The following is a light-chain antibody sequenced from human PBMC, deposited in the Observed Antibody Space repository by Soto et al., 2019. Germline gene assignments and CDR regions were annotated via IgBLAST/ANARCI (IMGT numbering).Light chain of an antibody. CDR3: AAWDDSLNGVV. CDR2: SNN. V-gene: IGLV1-44*01. Sequence: QSVLTQPPSASGTPGQRVTFSCSGSSSNIGSKTVNWYQQLPGTAPKLLIYSNNQRPSGVPDRFSGSKSGTSASLAISGLQSGDEADYYCAAWDDSLNGVVFGGGTKLTVL. J-gene: IGLJ3*02. CDR1: SSNIGSKT.